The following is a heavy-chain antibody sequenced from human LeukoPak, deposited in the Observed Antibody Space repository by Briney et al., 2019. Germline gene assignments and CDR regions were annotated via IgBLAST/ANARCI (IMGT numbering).Heavy chain of an antibody. CDR3: ARGFGLLWSGEGEGGGDY. CDR1: GFTVSSKY. CDR2: IYSGGST. D-gene: IGHD3-10*01. Sequence: GGSLRLSCAVSGFTVSSKYMSWVRQAPGKGLEWVSVIYSGGSTYYADSVKGRFTISRDNSKNTLYLQMNSLRAEDTAVYYCARGFGLLWSGEGEGGGDYWGQGTLVTVSS. V-gene: IGHV3-53*01. J-gene: IGHJ4*02.